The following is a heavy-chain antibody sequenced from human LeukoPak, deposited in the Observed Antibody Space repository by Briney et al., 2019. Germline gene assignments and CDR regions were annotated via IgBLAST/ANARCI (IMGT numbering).Heavy chain of an antibody. CDR1: GGSISSYY. CDR3: ARVLLWFGDNGMDV. D-gene: IGHD3-10*01. CDR2: IYYSGST. J-gene: IGHJ6*02. V-gene: IGHV4-39*01. Sequence: PSETLSLTCTVSGGSISSYYWGWIRQPPGKGLEWIGSIYYSGSTYYNPSLKSRVTISVDTSKNQFSLKLSSVTAADTAVYYCARVLLWFGDNGMDVWGQGTTVTVSS.